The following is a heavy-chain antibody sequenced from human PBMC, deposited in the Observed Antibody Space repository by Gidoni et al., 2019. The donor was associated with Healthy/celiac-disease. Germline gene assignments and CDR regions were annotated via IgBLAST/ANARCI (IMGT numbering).Heavy chain of an antibody. D-gene: IGHD3-22*01. J-gene: IGHJ4*02. V-gene: IGHV3-15*01. CDR1: GFTFSNAW. CDR2: IKSKTDGGTT. Sequence: EVQLVESGGGLVKPGGSLRLSCAASGFTFSNAWMSWVRQAPGKGLEWVGRIKSKTDGGTTDYAAPVKGRFTISRDDSKNTLYLQMNSLKTEDTAVYYCTTEGRGTYYDSRIFGWGQGTLVTVSS. CDR3: TTEGRGTYYDSRIFG.